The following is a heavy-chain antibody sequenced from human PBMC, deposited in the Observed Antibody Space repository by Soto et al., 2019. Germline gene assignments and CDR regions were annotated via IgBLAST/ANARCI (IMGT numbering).Heavy chain of an antibody. V-gene: IGHV1-69*01. J-gene: IGHJ4*02. CDR2: IMPIIGTA. CDR1: GGTFSSHV. D-gene: IGHD3-10*01. Sequence: QVQLVQSGAEVKKPGSSLKVSCKASGGTFSSHVFNWVRQAPGQGLEWMGGIMPIIGTANYAQKFQGRVTMTADDSTSTAYMELSSLRSEDTAVYYCARDLEFRDGNISHLDYWGQGTLVTVSS. CDR3: ARDLEFRDGNISHLDY.